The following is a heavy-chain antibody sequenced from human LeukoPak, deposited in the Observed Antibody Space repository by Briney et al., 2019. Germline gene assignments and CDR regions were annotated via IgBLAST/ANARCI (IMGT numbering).Heavy chain of an antibody. V-gene: IGHV1-69*05. CDR3: ASHDYSNHDGAFDI. CDR1: GGTFNSHA. D-gene: IGHD4-11*01. Sequence: SVKVSCKASGGTFNSHAISWVRQAPGQGLECMGGIIPIFGTANYAQKVQGSVTITTDESTTTAYMELSSLRSEDTAVYYCASHDYSNHDGAFDIWGQGTMVTVSS. CDR2: IIPIFGTA. J-gene: IGHJ3*02.